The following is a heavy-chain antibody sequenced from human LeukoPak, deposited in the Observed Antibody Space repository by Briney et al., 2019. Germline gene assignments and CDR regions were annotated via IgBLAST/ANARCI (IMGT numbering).Heavy chain of an antibody. D-gene: IGHD5-18*01. V-gene: IGHV1-69*01. Sequence: SVKVSCKASLGTLSSYVISWVRPAPGQGLAWMGGIIPIFGTANYAQKFQGRATITANESTSTAYMELSSLRSEDTAVYYGARVGYGYGDSSPNFDYWGQGTLVTVSS. J-gene: IGHJ4*02. CDR2: IIPIFGTA. CDR3: ARVGYGYGDSSPNFDY. CDR1: LGTLSSYV.